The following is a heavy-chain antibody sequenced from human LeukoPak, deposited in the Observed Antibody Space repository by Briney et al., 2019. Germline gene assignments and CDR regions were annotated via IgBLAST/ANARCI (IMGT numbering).Heavy chain of an antibody. CDR1: GFTFSNYW. Sequence: GGSLRLSCAASGFTFSNYWMHWVRQAPGKGLVWVSRINTDGSITDYADSAKGRFTISRDDAKNTLYLQMNSLRVEDTAVYYCARGALYQYYLDYWGWGQGTLVTVSS. V-gene: IGHV3-74*01. CDR3: ARGALYQYYLDYWG. CDR2: INTDGSIT. D-gene: IGHD4-17*01. J-gene: IGHJ4*02.